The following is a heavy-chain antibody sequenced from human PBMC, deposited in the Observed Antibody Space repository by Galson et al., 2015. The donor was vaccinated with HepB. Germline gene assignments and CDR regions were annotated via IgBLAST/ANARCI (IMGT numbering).Heavy chain of an antibody. CDR2: ISGQGDST. CDR3: ARTEGRGGMDV. CDR1: GFTFSTYA. Sequence: SLRLSCAASGFTFSTYAMHWVRQAPGKGLEYVSGISGQGDSTYLANSVKGRFTISRDTSKNTLYLQMGSLRAEDMAVYYCARTEGRGGMDVWGQGTTVTVSS. D-gene: IGHD3-10*01. V-gene: IGHV3-64*01. J-gene: IGHJ6*02.